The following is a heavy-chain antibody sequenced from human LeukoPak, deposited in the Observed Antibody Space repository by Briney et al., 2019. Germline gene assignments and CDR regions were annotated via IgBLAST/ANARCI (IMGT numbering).Heavy chain of an antibody. D-gene: IGHD1-26*01. CDR2: ISWNSGSI. J-gene: IGHJ6*03. V-gene: IGHV3-9*01. CDR3: ARDPYSGSYGNYYYYFMDV. Sequence: PGGSLRLSCAASGFTFDDYAMHWVRQAPGKGLEWVSGISWNSGSIDYADSVKGRFTISRDNAKNSLYLQMNSLRAEDTAVYYCARDPYSGSYGNYYYYFMDVWGKGTTVTISS. CDR1: GFTFDDYA.